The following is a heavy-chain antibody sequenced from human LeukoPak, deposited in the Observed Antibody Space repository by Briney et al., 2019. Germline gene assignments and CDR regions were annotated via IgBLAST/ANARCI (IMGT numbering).Heavy chain of an antibody. Sequence: GGSLRLSCAASGFTFSSYAMSWVRQAPGKGLERVSAISGSGGSTYYADSVKGRFAISRDNSRNTLYLQMNSLRAEDTAVYYCAKESYYYDSSGYSYYFDYWGQGTLVTVSS. D-gene: IGHD3-22*01. CDR2: ISGSGGST. CDR1: GFTFSSYA. CDR3: AKESYYYDSSGYSYYFDY. J-gene: IGHJ4*02. V-gene: IGHV3-23*01.